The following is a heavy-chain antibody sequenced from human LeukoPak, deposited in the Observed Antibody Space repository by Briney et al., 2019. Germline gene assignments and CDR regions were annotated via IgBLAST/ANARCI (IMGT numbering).Heavy chain of an antibody. CDR1: GGSISSYY. J-gene: IGHJ4*02. CDR2: IYTSGST. Sequence: SETLSLTCTVAGGSISSYYWSWIRQPVGKGVEWIGRIYTSGSTNYNPSIKSRVTMSVDTSKNQFSLKLSSVTAADTAVYYCARAGYRYFDYWGQGTLVTVSS. D-gene: IGHD5-24*01. V-gene: IGHV4-4*07. CDR3: ARAGYRYFDY.